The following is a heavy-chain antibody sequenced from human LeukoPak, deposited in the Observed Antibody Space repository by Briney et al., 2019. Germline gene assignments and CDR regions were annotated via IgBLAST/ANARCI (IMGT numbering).Heavy chain of an antibody. Sequence: SETLSLTCTVSGGSISSYYWSWIRQPPGKGLEWIGYIYYSGSTNYNPSLKSRVTISVDTSKNQFSLRLSSVTAADTAVYYCARDPGYYDSSGYLAPYYYCYGMDVWGQGTTVTVSS. D-gene: IGHD3-22*01. J-gene: IGHJ6*02. CDR1: GGSISSYY. V-gene: IGHV4-59*01. CDR2: IYYSGST. CDR3: ARDPGYYDSSGYLAPYYYCYGMDV.